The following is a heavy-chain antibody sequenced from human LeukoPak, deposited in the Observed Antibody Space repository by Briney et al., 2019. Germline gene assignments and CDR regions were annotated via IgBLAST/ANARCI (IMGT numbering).Heavy chain of an antibody. Sequence: SETLSLTCTVSGGSISNYYWSWIRQPPGKGLEWIGYIHDSGSTNCNPSLKSRVTISIDTSRNQFSLKLSSVTAADTAVYYCATGAGDFDHWGQGILVTVSS. CDR3: ATGAGDFDH. CDR1: GGSISNYY. V-gene: IGHV4-59*08. D-gene: IGHD1-14*01. CDR2: IHDSGST. J-gene: IGHJ4*02.